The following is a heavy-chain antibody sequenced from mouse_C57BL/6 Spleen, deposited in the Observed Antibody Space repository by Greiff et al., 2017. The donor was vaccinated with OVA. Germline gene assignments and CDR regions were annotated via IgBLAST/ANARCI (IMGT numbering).Heavy chain of an antibody. J-gene: IGHJ2*01. D-gene: IGHD2-4*01. CDR3: ARGDYDKVYYFDY. V-gene: IGHV1-82*01. CDR2: IYPGDGDT. Sequence: QVQLQQSGPELVKPGASVKISCKASGYAFSSSWMNWVKQRPGKGLEWIGRIYPGDGDTNYNGKFKGKATLTADKSSSTAYMQLSSLTSEDSAVYFCARGDYDKVYYFDYWGQGTTLTVSS. CDR1: GYAFSSSW.